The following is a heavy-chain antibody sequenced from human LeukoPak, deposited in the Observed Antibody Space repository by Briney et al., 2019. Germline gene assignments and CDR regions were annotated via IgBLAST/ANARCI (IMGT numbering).Heavy chain of an antibody. J-gene: IGHJ4*02. Sequence: GSSVKVSCKASGGTFSSYAISWVRQAPGQGLEWMGGIIPIFGTANYAQKFPGRVTITADESTSRAYMELSSLISAPPAVFSCAREGIVVVPAAMFYWGQGNLVTVSS. CDR3: AREGIVVVPAAMFY. CDR1: GGTFSSYA. CDR2: IIPIFGTA. V-gene: IGHV1-69*01. D-gene: IGHD2-2*01.